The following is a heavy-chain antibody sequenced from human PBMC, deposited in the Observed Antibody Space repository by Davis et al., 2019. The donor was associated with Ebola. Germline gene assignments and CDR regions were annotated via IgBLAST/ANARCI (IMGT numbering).Heavy chain of an antibody. V-gene: IGHV3-48*04. CDR2: ISSSSSTI. CDR1: GFTFSSYA. Sequence: GESLKISCAASGFTFSSYAMSWVRQAPGKGLEWVSYISSSSSTIYYADSAKGRFTISRDNAKNSLYLQMNSLRAEDTAVYYCAKSGLSFGVVKYHYGMDVWGKGTTVTVSS. CDR3: AKSGLSFGVVKYHYGMDV. J-gene: IGHJ6*04. D-gene: IGHD3-3*01.